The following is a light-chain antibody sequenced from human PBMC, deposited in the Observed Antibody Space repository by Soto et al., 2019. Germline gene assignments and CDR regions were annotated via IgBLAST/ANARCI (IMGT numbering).Light chain of an antibody. V-gene: IGKV1-5*03. CDR2: KAS. J-gene: IGKJ1*01. CDR1: QSISSW. CDR3: QQYNVYSRT. Sequence: DIQMIQSPSTLSASVGDRVTITCRASQSISSWLAWYQQKPGKAPKLLIYKASTLESGVPSRFSGSGFGTEFTLTISSLQPDDFATYYCQQYNVYSRTFGQGTKVEIK.